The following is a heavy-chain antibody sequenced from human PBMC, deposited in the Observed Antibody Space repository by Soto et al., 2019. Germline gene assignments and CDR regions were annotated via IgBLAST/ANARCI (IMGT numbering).Heavy chain of an antibody. J-gene: IGHJ5*02. CDR3: AATYYYDSNAYSPHANP. CDR1: GCSISSSSYS. Sequence: QLQLQESGPGLVKPSETLSLTCTVSGCSISSSSYSWGWMRQPPGKGLEWIGSVFYSGRTYYNPCLKSRVAISVDTAKNQFSLKMNSVTAADPAMYYCAATYYYDSNAYSPHANPWGQGTLVTVSS. V-gene: IGHV4-39*01. D-gene: IGHD3-22*01. CDR2: VFYSGRT.